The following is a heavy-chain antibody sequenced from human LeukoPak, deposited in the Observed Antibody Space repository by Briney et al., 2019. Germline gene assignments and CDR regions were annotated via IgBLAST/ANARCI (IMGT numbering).Heavy chain of an antibody. CDR2: IYPGDSDT. J-gene: IGHJ4*02. CDR1: GSSFTSYW. D-gene: IGHD5-24*01. Sequence: GESLKISCKGSGSSFTSYWIGWVRQMPGKGLEWMGIIYPGDSDTRYSPSFQGQVTISADKSISTAYLQWSSLKASDTAMYYCARGVEMATIFALGYFDYWGQGTLVTVSS. CDR3: ARGVEMATIFALGYFDY. V-gene: IGHV5-51*01.